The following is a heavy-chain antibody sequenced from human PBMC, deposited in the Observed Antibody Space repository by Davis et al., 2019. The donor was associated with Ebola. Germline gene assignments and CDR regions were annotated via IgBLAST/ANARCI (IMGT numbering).Heavy chain of an antibody. CDR2: ISGSGGNT. Sequence: PGGSLRLSCAASGFTFSSYAMSWVRQAPGKGLEWVSAISGSGGNTYYADSVKGRFTISRDNSKNTLYLQMNSLRAEDTAVYYCAKGGYCSSTSCYTDAFDIWGQGTMVTVSS. CDR3: AKGGYCSSTSCYTDAFDI. CDR1: GFTFSSYA. V-gene: IGHV3-23*01. D-gene: IGHD2-2*02. J-gene: IGHJ3*02.